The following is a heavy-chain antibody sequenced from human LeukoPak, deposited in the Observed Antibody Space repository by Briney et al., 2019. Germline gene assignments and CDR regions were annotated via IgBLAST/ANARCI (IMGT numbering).Heavy chain of an antibody. V-gene: IGHV3-72*01. D-gene: IGHD6-19*01. J-gene: IGHJ4*02. CDR1: GFTFSDHC. CDR3: AREYSSGWD. CDR2: SRDKGNSYTT. Sequence: PGGSLRLSCAASGFTFSDHCMDWVRQAPGKGLEWVGRSRDKGNSYTTEYAASVKGRFTISRDDSKNSLYLQMNSLKTEDTAVYYCAREYSSGWDWGQGTLVTVSS.